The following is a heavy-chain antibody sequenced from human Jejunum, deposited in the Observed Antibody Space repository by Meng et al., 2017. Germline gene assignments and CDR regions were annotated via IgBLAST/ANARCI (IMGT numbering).Heavy chain of an antibody. CDR2: IYHTGST. V-gene: IGHV4-4*03. Sequence: GDLQVADPGLVNPLGALSLTCAVSGGSISDSNWWSWVRQPPGKGLEWIGEIYHTGSTNYNPSLKSRVTMSLDKSKNQFFLDLTSVTAADTAVYYCARDLLGPAIAASGYFDPWGQGTLVTVSS. CDR3: ARDLLGPAIAASGYFDP. J-gene: IGHJ5*02. D-gene: IGHD5-12*01. CDR1: GGSISDSNW.